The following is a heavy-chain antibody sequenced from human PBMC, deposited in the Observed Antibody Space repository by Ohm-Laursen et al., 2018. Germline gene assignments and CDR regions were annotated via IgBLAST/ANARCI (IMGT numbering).Heavy chain of an antibody. CDR3: AKDLHGAFYYYGTDV. J-gene: IGHJ6*02. CDR2: ISWNSDTT. CDR1: GFTFGDSA. D-gene: IGHD4/OR15-4a*01. Sequence: SLRLSCAASGFTFGDSAMEWVRQVPGKGLEWVSAISWNSDTTAYADSVKGRFTISRDNAKSSLFLQMNSLRPEDTALYYCAKDLHGAFYYYGTDVWGRGTTVTVSS. V-gene: IGHV3-9*01.